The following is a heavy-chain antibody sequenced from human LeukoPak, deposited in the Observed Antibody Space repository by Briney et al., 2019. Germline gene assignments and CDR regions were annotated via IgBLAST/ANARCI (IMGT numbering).Heavy chain of an antibody. CDR3: ARIHTVTTATDY. CDR1: GGTFNSYA. D-gene: IGHD4-17*01. V-gene: IGHV1-69*06. CDR2: IIPIFGTA. Sequence: SVKVSCKASGGTFNSYAISWVRQAPGQGLEWMGRIIPIFGTANYAQKFQGRVTITADKSTSTAYMELSSLRSEDTAVYYCARIHTVTTATDYWGQGTLVTVSS. J-gene: IGHJ4*02.